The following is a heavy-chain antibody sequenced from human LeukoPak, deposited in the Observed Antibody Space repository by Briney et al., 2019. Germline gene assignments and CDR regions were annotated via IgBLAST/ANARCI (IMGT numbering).Heavy chain of an antibody. V-gene: IGHV4-59*08. Sequence: SETLSLTCTVSGGSISSYYWSWIRQPPGKGLEWIGYIYYSGSTNYNPSLKSRVTISVDTSKNQFSLKLSSVTAADTAVYYCASLAVAGGWFDPWGQGTLVTVSS. D-gene: IGHD6-19*01. CDR3: ASLAVAGGWFDP. CDR1: GGSISSYY. J-gene: IGHJ5*02. CDR2: IYYSGST.